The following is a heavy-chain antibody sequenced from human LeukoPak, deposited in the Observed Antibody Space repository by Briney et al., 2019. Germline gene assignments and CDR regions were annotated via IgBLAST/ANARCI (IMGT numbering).Heavy chain of an antibody. Sequence: GGSLRLSCAASGFTFSSCEMNWVRQAPGKGLEWVSYISSSGNAIYFADSVKGRFTISRDNAKNSLYLQINSLRAEDTAVYYASSGFSSGWYEPHYFDYWGQGTLVTVSS. CDR1: GFTFSSCE. CDR3: SSGFSSGWYEPHYFDY. V-gene: IGHV3-48*03. D-gene: IGHD6-19*01. CDR2: ISSSGNAI. J-gene: IGHJ4*02.